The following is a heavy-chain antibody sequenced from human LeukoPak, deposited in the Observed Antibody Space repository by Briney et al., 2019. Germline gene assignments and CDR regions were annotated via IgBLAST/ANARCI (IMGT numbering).Heavy chain of an antibody. V-gene: IGHV1-18*01. Sequence: GASVKVSCKASGYTFTSYGISWVRQAPGQGLEWMGWISAYNGNTNYAQKLQGRVTMTTDTSTSTAYMELRSLRSDDTAVYYCARSIAVAGPKELDFDYWGQGTLVTVSS. CDR2: ISAYNGNT. D-gene: IGHD6-19*01. CDR1: GYTFTSYG. J-gene: IGHJ4*02. CDR3: ARSIAVAGPKELDFDY.